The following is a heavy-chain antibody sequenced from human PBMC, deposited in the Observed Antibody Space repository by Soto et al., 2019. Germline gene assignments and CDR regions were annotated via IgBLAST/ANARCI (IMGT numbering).Heavy chain of an antibody. CDR1: GFTFSSYW. D-gene: IGHD3-10*01. V-gene: IGHV3-7*03. CDR2: IKQDGSEK. Sequence: LRLSCAASGFTFSSYWMSWVRQAPGQGLEWVANIKQDGSEKYYADSVKGRFTISRDNAKNSLYLQMNSLRAEDTAVYYCAFGPSPRRGVRGVRTLVFWGQGTLVTGST. J-gene: IGHJ4*02. CDR3: AFGPSPRRGVRGVRTLVF.